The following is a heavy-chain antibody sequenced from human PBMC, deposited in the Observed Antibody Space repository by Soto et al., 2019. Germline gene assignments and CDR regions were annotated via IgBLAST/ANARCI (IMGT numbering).Heavy chain of an antibody. Sequence: EVQLLESGGVLVQPGGSLRLSCAASGFTFSTYAMTWVRQAPGKGLEWVSSISGSGGRTYYADSVKGRFTISRDNSENTLYLQTNSLRAEDTAVYYCAKAGDYHGSESYFPLDYWGQGTLVPVSS. V-gene: IGHV3-23*01. CDR2: ISGSGGRT. CDR3: AKAGDYHGSESYFPLDY. CDR1: GFTFSTYA. J-gene: IGHJ4*02. D-gene: IGHD3-10*01.